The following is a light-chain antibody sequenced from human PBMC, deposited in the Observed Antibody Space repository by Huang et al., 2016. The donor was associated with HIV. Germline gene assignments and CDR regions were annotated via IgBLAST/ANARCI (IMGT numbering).Light chain of an antibody. Sequence: DIQMTQFPSSLSASVGDRVTVTCRASQSIGNYLNWYQQKPGKAPKLLIYGASSLQSGVPAMFSGGGSGTVFILSITSLQPEDFATYYCQQSYNSWTFGQGTKVDIK. CDR3: QQSYNSWT. J-gene: IGKJ1*01. CDR1: QSIGNY. CDR2: GAS. V-gene: IGKV1-39*01.